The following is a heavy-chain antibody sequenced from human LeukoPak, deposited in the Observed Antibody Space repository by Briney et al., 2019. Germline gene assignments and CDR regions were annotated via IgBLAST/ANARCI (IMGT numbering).Heavy chain of an antibody. Sequence: GGSLRLSCAASGFTFSNYAMTWVRQAPGKGLEWVAVIWYDGSNKYYADSVKGRFTISRDNSKNTLYLQMNSLRAEDTAVYYCARGYGMDVWGQGTTVTVSS. CDR3: ARGYGMDV. CDR2: IWYDGSNK. V-gene: IGHV3-33*08. J-gene: IGHJ6*02. CDR1: GFTFSNYA.